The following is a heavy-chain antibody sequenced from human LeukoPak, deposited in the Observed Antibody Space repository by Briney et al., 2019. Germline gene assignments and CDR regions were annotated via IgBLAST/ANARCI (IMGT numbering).Heavy chain of an antibody. CDR1: GFTFSIHS. CDR3: ASHTLTDGVVVTPPFAY. CDR2: ISSGGDYI. Sequence: PGGSLRLSCAASGFTFSIHSLSWVRQAPGKGLEWVSAISSGGDYIYYADSVRGRFTISRDNSKNTLYLRMNSLRADDTAVYYCASHTLTDGVVVTPPFAYWGQGTLVTVSS. V-gene: IGHV3-23*01. J-gene: IGHJ4*02. D-gene: IGHD2-21*02.